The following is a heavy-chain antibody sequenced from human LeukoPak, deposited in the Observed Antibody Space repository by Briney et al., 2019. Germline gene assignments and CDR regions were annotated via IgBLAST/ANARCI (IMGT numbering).Heavy chain of an antibody. CDR2: IKQDGSEK. CDR1: GFTFSSYW. V-gene: IGHV3-7*03. D-gene: IGHD3-10*01. Sequence: GGSLRLSCAASGFTFSSYWMSWVRQAPGKGLEWVANIKQDGSEKYYVDSVEGRFTISRDNAKNSLYLQMNSLRAEDTAVYYCARERYGSGGYYNDYWGQGTLVTVSS. J-gene: IGHJ4*02. CDR3: ARERYGSGGYYNDY.